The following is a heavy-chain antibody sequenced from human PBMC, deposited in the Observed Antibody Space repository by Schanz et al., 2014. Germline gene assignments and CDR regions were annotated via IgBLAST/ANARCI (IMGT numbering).Heavy chain of an antibody. CDR3: VRDSFFSFDY. J-gene: IGHJ4*02. V-gene: IGHV3-48*01. CDR1: GFSFGTYA. CDR2: VSRSTPDI. Sequence: EVHLLESGGGLVQPGGSLRLSCAASGFSFGTYAMSWVRQAPGKGLEWVSYVSRSTPDIYYADSVKGRFTMSRDNAKNSVFLQMNSLRAEDTAVYYCVRDSFFSFDYWGQGTLXTVSS. D-gene: IGHD3-3*01.